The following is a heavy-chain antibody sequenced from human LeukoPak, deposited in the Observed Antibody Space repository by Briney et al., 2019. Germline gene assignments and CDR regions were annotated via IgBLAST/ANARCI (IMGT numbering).Heavy chain of an antibody. CDR2: ISGSGRAT. V-gene: IGHV3-23*01. D-gene: IGHD2-15*01. CDR1: GFTFSSYA. J-gene: IGHJ6*03. CDR3: AKQNRIRNGCSGGSCYSAFYYYYYYMDV. Sequence: HPGGSLRLSCAASGFTFSSYAMSWVRQAPGKGLEWVSSISGSGRATYYADSVRGRFTISRDNSWSTLFLQMNSLRAEDTAVYYCAKQNRIRNGCSGGSCYSAFYYYYYYMDVWGKGTTVTVSS.